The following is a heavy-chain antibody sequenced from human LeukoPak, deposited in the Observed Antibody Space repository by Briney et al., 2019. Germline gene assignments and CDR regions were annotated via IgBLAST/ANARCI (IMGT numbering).Heavy chain of an antibody. D-gene: IGHD1-14*01. Sequence: ASVKVSCKASGGTFSSYAISWVRQAPGQGLEWMGRIIPIFGTANYAQKFQGRVTITTDESTSTAYMELSSLRSEDTAVYYCARPLAGIKAPDPNPHYWGQGTLVTVSS. V-gene: IGHV1-69*05. CDR3: ARPLAGIKAPDPNPHY. CDR1: GGTFSSYA. CDR2: IIPIFGTA. J-gene: IGHJ4*02.